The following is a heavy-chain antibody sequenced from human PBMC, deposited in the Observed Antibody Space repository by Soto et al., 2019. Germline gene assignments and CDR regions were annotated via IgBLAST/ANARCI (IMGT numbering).Heavy chain of an antibody. D-gene: IGHD2-2*01. CDR1: GFTFSSYA. CDR2: ISSNGGST. J-gene: IGHJ4*02. V-gene: IGHV3-64*01. Sequence: GGSLRLSCAASGFTFSSYAMHWVRQAPGKGLEYVSAISSNGGSTYYANSVKGRFTISRDNSKNTLYLQMGSLRAEDMAVYYCARDWEPLPLYCSSTSCYYSGGFDYWGQGTLVTVSS. CDR3: ARDWEPLPLYCSSTSCYYSGGFDY.